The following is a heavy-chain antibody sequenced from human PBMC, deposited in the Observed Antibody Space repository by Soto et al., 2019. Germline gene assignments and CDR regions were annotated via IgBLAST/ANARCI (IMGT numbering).Heavy chain of an antibody. CDR1: GFAFSSHR. CDR3: ARRVIGSSRAFDI. D-gene: IGHD3-10*01. Sequence: PGGSLRLSCAASGFAFSSHRMSWVRQAPEKRLGWVAGISDGGDLTYNADSVRGRFTISRDNSRNTLYLQMNSLRAEDTAVYYCARRVIGSSRAFDIWGQGTMVTVSS. CDR2: ISDGGDLT. V-gene: IGHV3-23*01. J-gene: IGHJ3*02.